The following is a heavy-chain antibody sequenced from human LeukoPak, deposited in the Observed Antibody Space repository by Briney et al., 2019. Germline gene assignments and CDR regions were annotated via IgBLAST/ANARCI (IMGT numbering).Heavy chain of an antibody. D-gene: IGHD5-24*01. CDR2: ISYDGSNK. V-gene: IGHV3-30*04. J-gene: IGHJ4*02. CDR3: ARGPKRWLQPYYFDY. CDR1: GFTFSSYA. Sequence: GRSLRLSCAASGFTFSSYAMHWVRQAPGKGLEGVAVISYDGSNKYYADSVKGRFTISRDNSKNTLYLQMNSLRAEDTAVYYCARGPKRWLQPYYFDYWGQGTLVTVSS.